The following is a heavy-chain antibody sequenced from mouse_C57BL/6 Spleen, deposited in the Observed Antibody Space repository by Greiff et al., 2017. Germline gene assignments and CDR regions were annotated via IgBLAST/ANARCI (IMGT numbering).Heavy chain of an antibody. CDR2: INPSNGGT. J-gene: IGHJ3*01. CDR3: ARSAYGSSYWFAY. CDR1: GYTFTSYW. Sequence: LQQPGTELVKPGASVKLSCKASGYTFTSYWMHWVKQRPGPGLEWIGNINPSNGGTNYNEKFKSKATLTVDKSSSTAYMQLSSLTSEDSAVYYCARSAYGSSYWFAYWGQGTLVTVSA. D-gene: IGHD1-1*01. V-gene: IGHV1-53*01.